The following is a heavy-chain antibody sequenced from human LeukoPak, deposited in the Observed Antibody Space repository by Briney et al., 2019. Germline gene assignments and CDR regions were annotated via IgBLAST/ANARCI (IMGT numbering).Heavy chain of an antibody. D-gene: IGHD2-15*01. CDR2: ISGSGGST. Sequence: GGSLRLSCAASGFTFSSYAMSWVRQAPGKGLEWVSAISGSGGSTYYADSVKGRFTISRDNSKNTLYLQMNSLRAEDTAVYYCAKDLEEYCSGGSCYAHDYCGQGTLVTVSP. V-gene: IGHV3-23*01. CDR3: AKDLEEYCSGGSCYAHDY. CDR1: GFTFSSYA. J-gene: IGHJ4*02.